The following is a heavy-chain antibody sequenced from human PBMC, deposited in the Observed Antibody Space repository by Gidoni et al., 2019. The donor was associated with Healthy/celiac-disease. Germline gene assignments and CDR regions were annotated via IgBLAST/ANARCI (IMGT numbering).Heavy chain of an antibody. J-gene: IGHJ3*02. D-gene: IGHD6-13*01. CDR3: ARFAPIAAAGDGGNAFDI. V-gene: IGHV1-69*04. CDR2: IIPILGIA. CDR1: GGTFSSYA. Sequence: QVQLVQSGVEVKKPGSSVKVSCKASGGTFSSYAISWVRQAPGRGLEWMGRIIPILGIANYAQKFQGRVTITADKSTSTAYMELSSLRSEDTAVYYCARFAPIAAAGDGGNAFDIWGQGTMVTVSS.